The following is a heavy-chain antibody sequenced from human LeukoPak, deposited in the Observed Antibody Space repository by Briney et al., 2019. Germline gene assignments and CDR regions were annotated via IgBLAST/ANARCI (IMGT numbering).Heavy chain of an antibody. D-gene: IGHD2-2*01. CDR2: INGDGSST. CDR3: ARELVARLGDYFDN. CDR1: GFTFSNYW. J-gene: IGHJ4*02. V-gene: IGHV3-74*01. Sequence: GGSLRLSCAATGFTFSNYWMHWVRQAPGKGLVWVARINGDGSSTRHADSVKGRFTISRDNAKNTLFLQMKSLRGEDTAVYFCARELVARLGDYFDNWGQGTLATVSS.